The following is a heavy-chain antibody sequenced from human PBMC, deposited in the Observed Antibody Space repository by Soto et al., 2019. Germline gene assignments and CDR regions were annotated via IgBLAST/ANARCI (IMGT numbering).Heavy chain of an antibody. J-gene: IGHJ4*02. V-gene: IGHV3-48*03. CDR2: ISSSSRTI. CDR3: AREVSFVDY. Sequence: EVQLVESGGGLVQPGGSLRLSCAASGFSFSNYEMNWVRQAPGKGLEWVSYISSSSRTIYYADSVRGRFTISRDNAKNSVYLQMNSLRAEDTGVYYCAREVSFVDYWGQGTLVTVSS. CDR1: GFSFSNYE. D-gene: IGHD1-26*01.